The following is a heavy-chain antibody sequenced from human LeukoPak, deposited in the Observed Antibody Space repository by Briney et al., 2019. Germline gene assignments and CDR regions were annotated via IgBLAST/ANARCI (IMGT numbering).Heavy chain of an antibody. CDR2: IYYSGST. D-gene: IGHD5-18*01. CDR1: GGSISSYY. J-gene: IGHJ4*02. V-gene: IGHV4-59*06. CDR3: AREDTATIDY. Sequence: PSETLSLTCTVSGGSISSYYWSWIRQPPGKGLEWIGYIYYSGSTYYNPSLKSRVTISVDTSKNQFSLKLSSVTAADTAVYYCAREDTATIDYWGQGTLVTVSS.